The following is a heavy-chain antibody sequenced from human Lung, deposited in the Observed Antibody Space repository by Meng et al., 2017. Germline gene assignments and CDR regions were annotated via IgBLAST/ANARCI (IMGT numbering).Heavy chain of an antibody. CDR2: INWNGGST. CDR1: GFTFDDYG. Sequence: GGSLRLSCAASGFTFDDYGMSWVRQAPGKGLEWVSGINWNGGSTGYADSVKGRFTISRDNAKNSLYLQMNSLRAEDTALYYCARDLSNEGSYYYYGMDVWGQGTTVTVSS. J-gene: IGHJ6*02. CDR3: ARDLSNEGSYYYYGMDV. V-gene: IGHV3-20*04. D-gene: IGHD3-10*01.